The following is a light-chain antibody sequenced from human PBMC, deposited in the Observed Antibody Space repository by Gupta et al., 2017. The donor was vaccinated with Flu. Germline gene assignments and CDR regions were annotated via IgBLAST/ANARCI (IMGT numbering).Light chain of an antibody. Sequence: QSALTQPASVSGSPGQSINISCTGTSSDIGTYNYVSWYQQYPGRAPKLMIYDVRNLPSGISDRFSGSKSGNTASLTISGLQAEDEADYYCSSYSATGALAFFGGGTKVTVL. CDR2: DVR. CDR1: SSDIGTYNY. V-gene: IGLV2-14*03. CDR3: SSYSATGALAF. J-gene: IGLJ2*01.